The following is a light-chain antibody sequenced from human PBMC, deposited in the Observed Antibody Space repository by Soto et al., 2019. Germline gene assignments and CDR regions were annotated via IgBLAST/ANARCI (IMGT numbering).Light chain of an antibody. V-gene: IGLV2-8*01. CDR3: SSYAGSSNFYV. CDR2: EVS. CDR1: SSDVGGYNY. Sequence: QSALTQPPSASGSPGQSVTISCTGTSSDVGGYNYVSWYQQHPGKAPKLMIYEVSKRPPGVPDRFSGSKSGNTASLTVSGLQAEDEADYYCSSYAGSSNFYVFGTGTKLTVL. J-gene: IGLJ1*01.